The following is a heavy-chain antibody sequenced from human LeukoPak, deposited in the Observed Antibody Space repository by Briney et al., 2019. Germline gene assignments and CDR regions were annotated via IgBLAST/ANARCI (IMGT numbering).Heavy chain of an antibody. Sequence: GESLKISCKGSGYSFPNYWIAWVRQMPGKGLEWMGIIYPGDSDTRYNPSFQRQVIISADKSISTAYLQWSSLKASDTAMYYCARQSTNFYGSGSYVYWGQGTVVTVSS. J-gene: IGHJ4*02. CDR1: GYSFPNYW. CDR2: IYPGDSDT. V-gene: IGHV5-51*01. CDR3: ARQSTNFYGSGSYVY. D-gene: IGHD3-10*01.